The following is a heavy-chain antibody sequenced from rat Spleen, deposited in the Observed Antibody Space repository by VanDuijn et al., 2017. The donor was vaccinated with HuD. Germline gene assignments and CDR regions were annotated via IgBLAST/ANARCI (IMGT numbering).Heavy chain of an antibody. J-gene: IGHJ3*01. CDR2: ISTGGGNT. D-gene: IGHD4-3*01. V-gene: IGHV5-25*01. Sequence: EVQLVESGGGLVQPGRSMNLSCVASGFTFSSYYMAWVRQAPTKGLEWVASISTGGGNTYYRDSVKGRFTISRDNAKSTLYLQMDSLRSEDTATYYCARHEKGGYRFAYWGQGTLVTVSS. CDR1: GFTFSSYY. CDR3: ARHEKGGYRFAY.